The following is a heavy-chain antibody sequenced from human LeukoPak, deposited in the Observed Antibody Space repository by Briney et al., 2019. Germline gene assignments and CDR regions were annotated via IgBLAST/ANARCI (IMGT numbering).Heavy chain of an antibody. CDR1: GFTFTSSA. J-gene: IGHJ4*02. V-gene: IGHV1-58*01. CDR3: VSGSYSSLFDY. CDR2: IVVGSGNT. D-gene: IGHD1-26*01. Sequence: SVKVSCKASGFTFTSSAVQWVRQARGQRLEWIGWIVVGSGNTNYAQKFQERVTITRDMSTSTAYMELSRLRSDDTAVYYCVSGSYSSLFDYWGQGTLVTVSS.